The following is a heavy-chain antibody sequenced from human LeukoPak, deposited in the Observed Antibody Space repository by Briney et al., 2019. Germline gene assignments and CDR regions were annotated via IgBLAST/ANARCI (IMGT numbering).Heavy chain of an antibody. CDR3: ARTDTAMVNDFDY. V-gene: IGHV1-2*06. D-gene: IGHD5-18*01. CDR1: GYTFTGYY. J-gene: IGHJ4*02. CDR2: INPNSGGT. Sequence: ASVKVSCKASGYTFTGYYMHWVRQAPGQGLEWMGRINPNSGGTNYAQKFQGRVTMTRDTSISTAYMELSSLRSEDTAVYYCARTDTAMVNDFDYWGQGTLVPVSS.